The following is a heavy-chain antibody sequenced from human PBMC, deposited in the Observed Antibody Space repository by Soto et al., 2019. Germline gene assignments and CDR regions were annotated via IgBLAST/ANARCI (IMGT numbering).Heavy chain of an antibody. CDR1: GFTFSTYG. CDR3: GKGAQSNQYYFDF. Sequence: GGSLRLSCAASGFTFSTYGMSWVREAPGKGLEWVSAISRSGASTSYTDSVKGRFTISRDNSKNTVYLQMNSLGADDTALYYCGKGAQSNQYYFDFWGQGTLVTVSS. CDR2: ISRSGAST. J-gene: IGHJ4*02. V-gene: IGHV3-23*01.